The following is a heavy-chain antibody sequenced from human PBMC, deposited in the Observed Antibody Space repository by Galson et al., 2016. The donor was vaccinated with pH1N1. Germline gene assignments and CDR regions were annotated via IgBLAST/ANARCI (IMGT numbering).Heavy chain of an antibody. J-gene: IGHJ4*02. CDR1: GFTFSSYG. D-gene: IGHD6-13*01. V-gene: IGHV3-30*18. CDR3: AKVVRGSSWPIFDY. Sequence: SLRLSCAASGFTFSSYGFHWVRQAPGKGLEWVAVISYDGSNKYYADSVKGRFTIPRDNSKNTLYLQMNSLRADDTAVYYCAKVVRGSSWPIFDYWGQGTLVTVSS. CDR2: ISYDGSNK.